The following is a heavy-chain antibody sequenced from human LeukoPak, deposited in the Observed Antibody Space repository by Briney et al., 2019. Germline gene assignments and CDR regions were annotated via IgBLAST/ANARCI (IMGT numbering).Heavy chain of an antibody. Sequence: PSEILSLTCTVSGASISTGSYYWSWIRQPAGKGLEWIGRVYTSGSTNYNPSLKSRVTISVDASKNQFSLKLSSVTAADTAVYYCAREVPYDILTGYYFDYWGQGTLVTVSS. CDR1: GASISTGSYY. CDR3: AREVPYDILTGYYFDY. CDR2: VYTSGST. V-gene: IGHV4-61*02. D-gene: IGHD3-9*01. J-gene: IGHJ4*02.